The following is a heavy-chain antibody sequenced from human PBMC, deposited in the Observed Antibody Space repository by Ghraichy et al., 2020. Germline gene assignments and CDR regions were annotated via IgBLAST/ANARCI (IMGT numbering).Heavy chain of an antibody. D-gene: IGHD1-26*01. CDR1: GLTVDNNY. J-gene: IGHJ4*02. CDR2: LYTGGNT. Sequence: GESLRLSCAASGLTVDNNYMNWVRQAPGQGLEWVSVLYTGGNTYYADSVKGRFTISRDNSKNTLYLQMNSLRAEDTAVYYCARWTRGSGTYYHYFDYWGQGTLVTVSS. CDR3: ARWTRGSGTYYHYFDY. V-gene: IGHV3-66*01.